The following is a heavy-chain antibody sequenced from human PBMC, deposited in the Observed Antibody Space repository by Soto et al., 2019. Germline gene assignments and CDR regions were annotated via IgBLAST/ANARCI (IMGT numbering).Heavy chain of an antibody. CDR1: GYTFTSYA. J-gene: IGHJ4*02. Sequence: ASVKVSCKASGYTFTSYAMHWVRQAPGQRLEWMGWINAGNGNTKYSQKLQGRDTITRDTSASTAYMELSSLRSEDTAVYYCARGLAAAPGRYWGQGTLVTVSS. CDR2: INAGNGNT. V-gene: IGHV1-3*01. D-gene: IGHD6-13*01. CDR3: ARGLAAAPGRY.